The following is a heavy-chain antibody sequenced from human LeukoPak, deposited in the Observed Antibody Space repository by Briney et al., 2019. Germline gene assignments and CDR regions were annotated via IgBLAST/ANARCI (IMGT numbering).Heavy chain of an antibody. Sequence: PSETLSLTCDVSGVSIRTSNYYWGWIRQPPGMGLEWVASIHFRLPTYYNAFFKSRVTISIDMSKNQFSLRLNSVTAADTAVYYCVRYEEEDGYNAKTVDHWGQGTLVTVSS. CDR2: IHFRLPT. D-gene: IGHD5-24*01. CDR3: VRYEEEDGYNAKTVDH. J-gene: IGHJ4*02. CDR1: GVSIRTSNYY. V-gene: IGHV4-39*01.